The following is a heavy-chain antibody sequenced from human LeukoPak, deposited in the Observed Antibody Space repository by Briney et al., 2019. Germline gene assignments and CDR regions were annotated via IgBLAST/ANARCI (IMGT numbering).Heavy chain of an antibody. V-gene: IGHV3-23*01. CDR3: AKDRRVGCSTTTCYLFDS. CDR1: GFTFSSYS. CDR2: LSGSGDTT. Sequence: PGGSLRLSCAASGFTFSSYSMNWVRQAPGKGLEWVSALSGSGDTTYYADSVKGRFTISRDNSKNTLYLQMNSLRAEDTAVYYCAKDRRVGCSTTTCYLFDSWGQGTLVTVSS. J-gene: IGHJ4*02. D-gene: IGHD2-2*01.